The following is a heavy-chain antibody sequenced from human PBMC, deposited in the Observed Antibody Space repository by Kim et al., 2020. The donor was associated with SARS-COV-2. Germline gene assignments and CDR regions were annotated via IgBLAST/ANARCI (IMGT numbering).Heavy chain of an antibody. J-gene: IGHJ4*02. CDR1: GFTFSSYA. CDR2: ISGSGGST. D-gene: IGHD3-22*01. V-gene: IGHV3-23*01. Sequence: GGSLRLSCAASGFTFSSYAMSWVRQAPGKGLEWVSAISGSGGSTYYADSVKGRFTISTDNSKNTLYLQMNSLRAEDTAVYYCAKDPLTYCDSSGYYEYWGQGTLVTVSS. CDR3: AKDPLTYCDSSGYYEY.